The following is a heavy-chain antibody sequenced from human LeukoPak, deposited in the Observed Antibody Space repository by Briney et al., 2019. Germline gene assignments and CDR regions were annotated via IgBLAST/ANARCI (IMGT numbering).Heavy chain of an antibody. D-gene: IGHD6-19*01. J-gene: IGHJ4*02. CDR2: INHSGST. CDR1: GGSFSGYY. V-gene: IGHV4-34*01. Sequence: SETQSLTCAVYGGSFSGYYWSWIRQPPGKGLEWIGEINHSGSTNYNPSLKSRVTISVDTSKNQFSLKLSSVTAADTAVYYCAAESERWLLRSWGQGTLVTVSS. CDR3: AAESERWLLRS.